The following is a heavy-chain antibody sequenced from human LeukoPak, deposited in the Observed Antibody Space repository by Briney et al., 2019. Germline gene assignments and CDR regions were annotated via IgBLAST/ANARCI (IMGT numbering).Heavy chain of an antibody. D-gene: IGHD5-12*01. Sequence: GGSLRLSCAASGFSVSSNFMSWVRQAPGKGLEWVSVIYSGGTTYNADSVRGRFTISRDNSKNTLYLQMNSLRAEDMAVYYCARDGYGYNYMDVWGKGTTVTVSS. J-gene: IGHJ6*03. V-gene: IGHV3-53*01. CDR3: ARDGYGYNYMDV. CDR2: IYSGGTT. CDR1: GFSVSSNF.